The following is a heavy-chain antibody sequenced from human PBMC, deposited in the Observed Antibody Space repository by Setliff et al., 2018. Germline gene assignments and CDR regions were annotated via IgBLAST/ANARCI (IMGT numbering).Heavy chain of an antibody. CDR3: MRLVRFCSRTVCQRTSGDEA. V-gene: IGHV1-18*01. D-gene: IGHD3-3*01. J-gene: IGHJ5*02. Sequence: SVKVSCKASGYTFRQSIVSWVRQASGQGLEWLGWIGVYSGNTYSAQRFQGRVSLTTDESTNTAYLELRGLRSDDTAVYYCMRLVRFCSRTVCQRTSGDEAWGQGTLVTVSS. CDR1: GYTFRQSI. CDR2: IGVYSGNT.